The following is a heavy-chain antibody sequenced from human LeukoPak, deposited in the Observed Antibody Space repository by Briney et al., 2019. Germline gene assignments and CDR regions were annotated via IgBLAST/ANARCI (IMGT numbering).Heavy chain of an antibody. J-gene: IGHJ3*02. CDR3: ARGTAHYDILTGYHVSAFDI. V-gene: IGHV4-31*03. D-gene: IGHD3-9*01. CDR2: IYYSGST. CDR1: GGSISTYY. Sequence: SETLSLTCTVSGGSISTYYWSWIRQHPGKGLEWIGYIYYSGSTYYNPSLKSRVTISVDTSKNQFSLKLSSVTAADTAVYYCARGTAHYDILTGYHVSAFDIWGQGTMVTVSS.